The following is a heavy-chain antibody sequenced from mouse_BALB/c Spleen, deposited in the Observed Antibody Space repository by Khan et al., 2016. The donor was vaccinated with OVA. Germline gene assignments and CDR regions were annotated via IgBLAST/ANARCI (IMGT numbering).Heavy chain of an antibody. CDR1: GFTFSSYI. J-gene: IGHJ2*01. CDR3: ARHGNYVSFDY. V-gene: IGHV5-12-2*01. D-gene: IGHD2-1*01. CDR2: ISNGGGST. Sequence: LVESGGGLVQPGGSLKLSCAASGFTFSSYIMSWVRQTPEKRLEWVAYISNGGGSTYYLDTVKGRFTISRDNAKNTLYLQMSSLKSEDTAMYYCARHGNYVSFDYWGQGTTLTVSS.